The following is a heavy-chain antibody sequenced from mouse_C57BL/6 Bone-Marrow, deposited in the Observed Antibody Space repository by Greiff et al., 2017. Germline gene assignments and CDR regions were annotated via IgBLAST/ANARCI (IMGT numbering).Heavy chain of an antibody. CDR3: ARGLLLRLYYAMDY. V-gene: IGHV1-39*01. Sequence: EVHLVESGPELVKPGASVKISCKASGYSFTDYNMNWVKQSNGKSLEWIGVINPNYGTTSYNQKFKGKATLTVDQSSSAAYMPLISLTSEYSAVYYCARGLLLRLYYAMDYWGQGTSVTVSS. CDR2: INPNYGTT. J-gene: IGHJ4*01. D-gene: IGHD1-1*01. CDR1: GYSFTDYN.